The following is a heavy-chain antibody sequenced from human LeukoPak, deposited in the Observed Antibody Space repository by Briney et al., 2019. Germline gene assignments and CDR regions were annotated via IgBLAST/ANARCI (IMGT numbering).Heavy chain of an antibody. CDR3: ALSSIHKDYYFGMDV. V-gene: IGHV3-11*01. CDR2: RNNRGETV. J-gene: IGHJ6*02. Sequence: GGSLRLSCAASGFTFSDYYITWVGQAPGKGLEWLSYRNNRGETVFYADSVKGPFTVSRDNAKRSLYLQIESLRDDDNAVYHCALSSIHKDYYFGMDVWGQGNTVPVSS. CDR1: GFTFSDYY. D-gene: IGHD2-2*01.